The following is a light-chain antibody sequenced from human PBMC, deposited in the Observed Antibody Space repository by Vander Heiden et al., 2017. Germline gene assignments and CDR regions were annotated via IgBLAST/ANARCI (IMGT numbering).Light chain of an antibody. CDR1: QSVSNY. CDR2: DAS. Sequence: ENVLTQSPATLSLSLGERATLSCRASQSVSNYLAWYQQKPGQAPRLLIYDASNRATGIPARFSGSGSGTDFTLTISSLEPEDFAVYYCQQRSNWYTFGQGTKLEIK. CDR3: QQRSNWYT. V-gene: IGKV3-11*01. J-gene: IGKJ2*01.